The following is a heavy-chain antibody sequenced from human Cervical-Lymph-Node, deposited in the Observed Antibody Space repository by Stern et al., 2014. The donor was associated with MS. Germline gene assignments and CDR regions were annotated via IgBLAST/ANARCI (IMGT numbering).Heavy chain of an antibody. CDR1: GDSISSGSFY. Sequence: VQLEESGPGLVKPSQTLSLTCIVSGDSISSGSFYWNWIRQPAGKGLEWIGRIYSSGSTNYNPYLKSRVTISGDTSQNPFSLKVISMTAADTAVYYCARETGGYTYGDTDFFDYWGQGALVTVSS. CDR2: IYSSGST. V-gene: IGHV4-61*02. D-gene: IGHD5-18*01. CDR3: ARETGGYTYGDTDFFDY. J-gene: IGHJ4*02.